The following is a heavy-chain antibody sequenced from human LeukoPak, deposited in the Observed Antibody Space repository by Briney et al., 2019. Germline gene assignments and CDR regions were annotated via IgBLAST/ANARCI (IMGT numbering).Heavy chain of an antibody. J-gene: IGHJ4*02. Sequence: GGSLRLSCAASGFTFSSYEMNWVRQAPGKGLEWVSYISSSGSTIYYADSVKGRFTISRDNAKNSLYLQINSLRAEDTAVYYCARGALNSGYDSGATIFDYWGQGTLVTVSS. CDR3: ARGALNSGYDSGATIFDY. CDR2: ISSSGSTI. D-gene: IGHD5-12*01. CDR1: GFTFSSYE. V-gene: IGHV3-48*03.